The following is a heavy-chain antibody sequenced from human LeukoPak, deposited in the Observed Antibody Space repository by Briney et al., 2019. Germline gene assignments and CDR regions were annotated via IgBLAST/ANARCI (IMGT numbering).Heavy chain of an antibody. D-gene: IGHD5-24*01. Sequence: SETLSLTCTVSGGSISSSSYYWGWIRQPPGKGLEWIGSIYYSGSTYYNPSLKSRVTISVDTSKNQFSLKLSSVTAADTAVYYRARLGPVEMATIALDYWGQGTLVTVSS. CDR2: IYYSGST. V-gene: IGHV4-39*01. J-gene: IGHJ4*02. CDR1: GGSISSSSYY. CDR3: ARLGPVEMATIALDY.